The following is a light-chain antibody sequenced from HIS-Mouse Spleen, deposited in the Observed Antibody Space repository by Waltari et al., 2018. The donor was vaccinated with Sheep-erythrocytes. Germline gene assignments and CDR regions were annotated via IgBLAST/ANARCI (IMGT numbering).Light chain of an antibody. CDR1: KSGVKY. Sequence: SYELTQPPSVPVSPGQTATTTRPRPKSGVKYACWYHQKPGQSPVLVIYQDSKRPSGIPERFSGSNSGNTATLTISGTQAMDEADYYCQAWDSSTVVFGGGTKLTVL. CDR2: QDS. V-gene: IGLV3-1*01. CDR3: QAWDSSTVV. J-gene: IGLJ2*01.